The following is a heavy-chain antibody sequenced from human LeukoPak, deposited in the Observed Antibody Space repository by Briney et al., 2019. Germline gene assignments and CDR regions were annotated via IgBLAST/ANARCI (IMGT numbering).Heavy chain of an antibody. V-gene: IGHV7-4-1*02. CDR1: GYTFTNYA. CDR3: ARDQRSSGYYGPSAFDY. CDR2: INTNTGNP. D-gene: IGHD6-19*01. J-gene: IGHJ4*02. Sequence: GASVTVSCKASGYTFTNYAMNWVRQAPGQGLEWMGWINTNTGNPTYAQGFTGRFVFSLDTSVSTAYLQISSLKAEDTAVYYCARDQRSSGYYGPSAFDYWGQGTLVTVSS.